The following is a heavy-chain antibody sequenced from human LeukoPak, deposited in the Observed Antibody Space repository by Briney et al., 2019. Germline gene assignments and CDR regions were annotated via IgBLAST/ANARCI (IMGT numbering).Heavy chain of an antibody. V-gene: IGHV4-34*01. CDR3: SRGTPPPTIFGVVLIPTHLYNWFDP. CDR2: SDNSGST. CDR1: CGFINDYY. Sequence: SETLSLTSTVYCGFINDYYWSLIRDPPGKGEGWSVESDNSGSTNYKPSLKGRVTISIDTSKNNFSLNLNSVTAADTAVYYCSRGTPPPTIFGVVLIPTHLYNWFDPWGEGDLVTVSS. D-gene: IGHD3-3*01. J-gene: IGHJ5*02.